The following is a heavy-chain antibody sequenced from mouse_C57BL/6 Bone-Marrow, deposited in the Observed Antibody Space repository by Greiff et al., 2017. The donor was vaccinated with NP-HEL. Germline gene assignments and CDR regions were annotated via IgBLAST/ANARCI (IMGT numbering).Heavy chain of an antibody. J-gene: IGHJ3*01. Sequence: QVQLQQPGAELVKPGASVKLSCKASGYTFTSYWMHWVKQRPGQGLEWIGMIHPNSGSTNYNEKLKSKATLTVDKSSSTAYMQLSSLTSEDSAVYYCANDGYLAWFAYWGQGTLVTVSA. V-gene: IGHV1-64*01. CDR3: ANDGYLAWFAY. CDR1: GYTFTSYW. CDR2: IHPNSGST. D-gene: IGHD2-3*01.